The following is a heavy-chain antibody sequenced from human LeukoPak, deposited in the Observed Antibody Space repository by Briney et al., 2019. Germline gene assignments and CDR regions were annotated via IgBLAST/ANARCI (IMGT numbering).Heavy chain of an antibody. CDR3: ARGSDYYDSSGYYGLYYYGMDV. CDR1: GYTFTSYG. Sequence: ASVKVSCKASGYTFTSYGISWVRQAPGQGLEWMGWISAYNGNTNYAQKLQGRVTMTTDTSTSTAYVELRSLRSDDTAVYYCARGSDYYDSSGYYGLYYYGMDVWGQGTTVTVSS. J-gene: IGHJ6*02. V-gene: IGHV1-18*01. D-gene: IGHD3-22*01. CDR2: ISAYNGNT.